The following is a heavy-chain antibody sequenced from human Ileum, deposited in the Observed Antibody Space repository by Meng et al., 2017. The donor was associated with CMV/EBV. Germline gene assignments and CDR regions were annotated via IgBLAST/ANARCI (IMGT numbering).Heavy chain of an antibody. CDR1: YTFPGYY. CDR3: ARRGCSSTSCYGDNWFDP. Sequence: YTFPGYYMHWVRQAPGQGLEWMGWINPNSGGTNYAQKFQGRVTMTRDTSISTAYMELSRLRSDDTAVYYCARRGCSSTSCYGDNWFDPWGQGTLVTVSS. V-gene: IGHV1-2*02. CDR2: INPNSGGT. J-gene: IGHJ5*02. D-gene: IGHD2-2*01.